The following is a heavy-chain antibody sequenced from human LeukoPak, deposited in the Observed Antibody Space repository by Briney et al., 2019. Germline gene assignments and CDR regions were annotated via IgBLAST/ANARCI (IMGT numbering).Heavy chain of an antibody. CDR2: IYYSGST. CDR3: ARAGYSSSWYNDY. CDR1: GGSFSGYY. Sequence: PSETLSLTCAVYGGSFSGYYWSWIRQPPGKGLEWIGYIYYSGSTNYNPSLKSRVTISVDTSKNQFSLKLSSVTAADTAVYYCARAGYSSSWYNDYWGQGTLVTVSS. J-gene: IGHJ4*02. V-gene: IGHV4-59*01. D-gene: IGHD6-13*01.